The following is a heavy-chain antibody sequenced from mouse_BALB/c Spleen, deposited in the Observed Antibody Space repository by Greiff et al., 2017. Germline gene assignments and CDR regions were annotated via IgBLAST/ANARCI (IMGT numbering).Heavy chain of an antibody. J-gene: IGHJ2*01. Sequence: QVQLQQSDAELVKPGASVKISCKASGYTFTDHAIHWVKQRPGQGLEWIGVINPGSGGTNYNEKFKGKATLTADKSSSTAYMQLSSLTSDDSAVYFCARSGPYGNPYYFDYWGQGTTLTVSS. V-gene: IGHV1-54*01. CDR3: ARSGPYGNPYYFDY. CDR2: INPGSGGT. D-gene: IGHD2-1*01. CDR1: GYTFTDHA.